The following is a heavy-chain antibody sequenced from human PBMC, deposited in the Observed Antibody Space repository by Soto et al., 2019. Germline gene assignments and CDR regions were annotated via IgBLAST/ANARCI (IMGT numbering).Heavy chain of an antibody. V-gene: IGHV4-34*09. CDR2: IYHSGST. D-gene: IGHD3-3*01. Sequence: SETLSLTCAVYGGSFSGYYWSWIRQPPGKGLEWIGEIYHSGSTYYNPSLKSRVTISVDTSKNQFSLKLSSVTAADTAVYYCARVVEIFSMARPPPGSSHYWGQGTFVSVFS. J-gene: IGHJ4*02. CDR1: GGSFSGYY. CDR3: ARVVEIFSMARPPPGSSHY.